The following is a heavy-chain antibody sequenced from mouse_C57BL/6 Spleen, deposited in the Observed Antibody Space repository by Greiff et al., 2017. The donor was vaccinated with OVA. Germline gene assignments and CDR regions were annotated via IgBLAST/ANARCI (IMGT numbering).Heavy chain of an antibody. Sequence: VQLQQSGAELVKPGASVKLSCKASGYTFTEYTIHWVKQRSGQGLEWIGWFYPGSGSIKYNEKFKDKATLTADKSSSTVYMEISRLTSEDSAVYFCARHGEVYGSSPSYWYFDVWGTGTTVTVSS. V-gene: IGHV1-62-2*01. CDR2: FYPGSGSI. J-gene: IGHJ1*03. CDR1: GYTFTEYT. D-gene: IGHD1-1*01. CDR3: ARHGEVYGSSPSYWYFDV.